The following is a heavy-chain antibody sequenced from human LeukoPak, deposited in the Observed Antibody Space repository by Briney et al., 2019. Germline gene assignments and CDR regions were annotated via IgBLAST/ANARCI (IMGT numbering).Heavy chain of an antibody. CDR1: GGSFSGYY. CDR3: ARGYGSGSYFGY. Sequence: PSETLSLTCAVYGGSFSGYYWSWIRQPPGKGLEWIGEINHSGSTNYNPSLKSRVTISVDTSKSQFSLKLSSVTAADTAVYYCARGYGSGSYFGYWGQGTLVTVSS. V-gene: IGHV4-34*01. D-gene: IGHD3-10*01. CDR2: INHSGST. J-gene: IGHJ4*02.